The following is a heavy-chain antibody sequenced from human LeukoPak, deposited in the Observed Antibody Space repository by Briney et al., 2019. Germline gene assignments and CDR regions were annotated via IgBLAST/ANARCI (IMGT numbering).Heavy chain of an antibody. Sequence: GGSLRLSCAASGFTFSSYWMSWVRQAPGKGLEWVANIKQGGSEKYYVDSVKGRFTISRDNAKNSLYLQMNSLRAEDTAVYYCARDYRYYYDSSGNNYWGQGTLVTVSS. D-gene: IGHD3-22*01. CDR2: IKQGGSEK. CDR3: ARDYRYYYDSSGNNY. V-gene: IGHV3-7*01. J-gene: IGHJ4*02. CDR1: GFTFSSYW.